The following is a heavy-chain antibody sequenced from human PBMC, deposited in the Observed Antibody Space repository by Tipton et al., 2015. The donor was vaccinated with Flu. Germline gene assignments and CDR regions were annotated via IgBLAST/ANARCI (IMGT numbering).Heavy chain of an antibody. CDR2: IYTNANT. CDR1: GGSISRGSYY. D-gene: IGHD3-10*01. Sequence: TLSLTCTVSGGSISRGSYYYNWIRQPAGEGLEWIGRIYTNANTNYKASLKSRVTISIDRSKNQFSLKLSSVTAADTAVYYCARSRMLRGGIDYWGQGTLVTVSS. J-gene: IGHJ4*02. V-gene: IGHV4-61*02. CDR3: ARSRMLRGGIDY.